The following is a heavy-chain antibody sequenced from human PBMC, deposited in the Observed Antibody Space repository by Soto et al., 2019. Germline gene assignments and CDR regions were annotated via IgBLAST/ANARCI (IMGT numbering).Heavy chain of an antibody. V-gene: IGHV3-21*01. CDR1: GFTFGSYT. CDR2: ISSGSSYI. D-gene: IGHD3-10*01. CDR3: ARDILSGGAYPDS. J-gene: IGHJ5*01. Sequence: GGSLRLSCAASGFTFGSYTMNWVRQAPGKGLEWVSSISSGSSYIYYAGSVKGRFSISRDNAKSSLFLQMNSLRAEDTAVYYCARDILSGGAYPDSWGQGTKVTVSS.